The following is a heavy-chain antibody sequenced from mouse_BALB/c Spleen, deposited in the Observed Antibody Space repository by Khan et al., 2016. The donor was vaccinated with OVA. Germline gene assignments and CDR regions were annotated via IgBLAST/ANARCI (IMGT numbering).Heavy chain of an antibody. J-gene: IGHJ2*01. D-gene: IGHD1-1*01. CDR2: IYPVDGST. Sequence: QVQLQQPGPELVRPGASVKMSCKASGYTLTSYYVHWVRQRPGQGLEWIGWIYPVDGSTKCNEKFEGKTTMTADRSSSTASMLLSSLTSEDSAIYFCARGYYGYLDYWGQGTTLTVSS. V-gene: IGHV1S56*01. CDR3: ARGYYGYLDY. CDR1: GYTLTSYY.